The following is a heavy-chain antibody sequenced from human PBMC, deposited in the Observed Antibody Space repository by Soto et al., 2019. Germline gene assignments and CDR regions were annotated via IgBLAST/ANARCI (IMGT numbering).Heavy chain of an antibody. CDR2: IYYSRST. CDR1: GGSIYSGFYY. V-gene: IGHV4-31*03. CDR3: ARGGQQQLAPTLDY. Sequence: QVQLQESGPGLVKPSQTLSLTCTVSGGSIYSGFYYWSWIRQPPGKGLEWIGYIYYSRSTYYNPSLKSRVTIPVDTSKNEFSLELSSVTAADTAVYYCARGGQQQLAPTLDYWGQGTLVTVSS. J-gene: IGHJ4*02. D-gene: IGHD6-13*01.